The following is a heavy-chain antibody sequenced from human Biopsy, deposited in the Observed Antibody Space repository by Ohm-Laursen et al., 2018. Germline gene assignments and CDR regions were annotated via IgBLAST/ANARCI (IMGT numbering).Heavy chain of an antibody. D-gene: IGHD7-27*01. CDR1: GFSFSSYG. CDR3: AKDLRNNNWGVEN. Sequence: SLRLSCAASGFSFSSYGMHWVRQAPGKGRGWGAGISDDGRNKYYIDSVRGRFTISRDNSKNTLYLQMNNLRAEDTAVFYCAKDLRNNNWGVENWGQGTLVTVSS. V-gene: IGHV3-30*18. CDR2: ISDDGRNK. J-gene: IGHJ4*02.